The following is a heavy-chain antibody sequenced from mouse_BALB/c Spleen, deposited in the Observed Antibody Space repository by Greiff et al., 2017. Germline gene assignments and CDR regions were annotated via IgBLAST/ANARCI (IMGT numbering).Heavy chain of an antibody. CDR1: GFSLSTSGMG. Sequence: QVTLKVSGPGILQPSQTLSLTCSFSGFSLSTSGMGVSWIRQPSGKGLEWLAHIYWDDDKRYNPSLKSRLTISKDTSSNQVFLKITSVDTADTATYYCARELGVYYFDYWGQGTTLTVSS. J-gene: IGHJ2*01. V-gene: IGHV8-12*01. CDR2: IYWDDDK. D-gene: IGHD4-1*01. CDR3: ARELGVYYFDY.